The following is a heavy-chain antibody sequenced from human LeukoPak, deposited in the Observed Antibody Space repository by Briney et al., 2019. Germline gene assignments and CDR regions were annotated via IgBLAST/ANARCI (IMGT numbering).Heavy chain of an antibody. CDR2: ISGCGGST. V-gene: IGHV3-23*01. CDR3: AKDRLLLAGSYDAFDI. D-gene: IGHD2-15*01. Sequence: PGGSLRLSCAASGFTFSSYAMSWVRQAPGKGLEWVSAISGCGGSTYYADSVKGRFTISRDNSKNTLYLQMNSLRAEDTAVYFCAKDRLLLAGSYDAFDIWGQGTMVTVSS. CDR1: GFTFSSYA. J-gene: IGHJ3*02.